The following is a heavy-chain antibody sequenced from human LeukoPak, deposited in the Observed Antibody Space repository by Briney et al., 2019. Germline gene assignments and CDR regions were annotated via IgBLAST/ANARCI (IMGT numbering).Heavy chain of an antibody. V-gene: IGHV4-34*01. CDR1: GGSFSGYY. J-gene: IGHJ4*02. CDR3: ARGSRGYSYGYPLSLDY. Sequence: SETLSLTCAVYGGSFSGYYWSWIRQPPGKGLEWIGEINHSGSTNYNPSLKSRVTISVDTSKNQFSLKLSSVTAADTAVYYCARGSRGYSYGYPLSLDYWGQGTLVTVSS. D-gene: IGHD5-18*01. CDR2: INHSGST.